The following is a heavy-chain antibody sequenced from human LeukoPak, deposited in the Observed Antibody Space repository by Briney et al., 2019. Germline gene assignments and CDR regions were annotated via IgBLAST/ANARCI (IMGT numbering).Heavy chain of an antibody. CDR3: AVLSTRTPYYFDY. CDR1: GGTFSSYA. J-gene: IGHJ4*02. V-gene: IGHV1-69*05. D-gene: IGHD1-14*01. Sequence: ASVKVSCKASGGTFSSYAISWVRQAPGQGLEWRGGIIPIFGTANYAQKFQGRVTITTDESTSTAYMELSSLRSEDTAVYYCAVLSTRTPYYFDYWGQGTLVTVSS. CDR2: IIPIFGTA.